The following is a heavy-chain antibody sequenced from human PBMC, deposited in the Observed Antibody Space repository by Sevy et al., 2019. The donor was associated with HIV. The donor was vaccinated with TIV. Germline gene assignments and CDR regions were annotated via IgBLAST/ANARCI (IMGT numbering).Heavy chain of an antibody. Sequence: GGSLRLSCAASGFAFSSSWMTWVRQAPGKGLEWVANIKQDGSEIYYVDFLKGRFTISRDNAKNSLYLQMNSLRAEDTAVYYCARLCTGFIYYYYYGMDVWGQGTTVTVSS. J-gene: IGHJ6*02. CDR3: ARLCTGFIYYYYYGMDV. D-gene: IGHD2-2*01. CDR1: GFAFSSSW. V-gene: IGHV3-7*01. CDR2: IKQDGSEI.